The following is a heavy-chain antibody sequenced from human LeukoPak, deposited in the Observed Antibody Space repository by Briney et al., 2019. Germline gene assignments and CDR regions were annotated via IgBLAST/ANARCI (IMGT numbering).Heavy chain of an antibody. D-gene: IGHD3-22*01. J-gene: IGHJ4*02. CDR1: GFTFSSYA. V-gene: IGHV3-23*01. CDR3: AKDKVWIVVGSFDY. Sequence: QPGGSLRLSCAASGFTFSSYAMSWVRQAPGKGLEWVSGISGSGGSTYYADSVKGRFTISRDNSKNTLYLQMTSLRAEDTAVYYCAKDKVWIVVGSFDYWGQGTLVAVSS. CDR2: ISGSGGST.